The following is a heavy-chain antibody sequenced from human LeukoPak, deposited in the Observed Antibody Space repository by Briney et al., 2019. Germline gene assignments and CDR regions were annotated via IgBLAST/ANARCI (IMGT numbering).Heavy chain of an antibody. CDR1: GGSISSSNW. J-gene: IGHJ4*02. D-gene: IGHD6-13*01. V-gene: IGHV4-4*02. CDR3: ARDPAAGYYFDY. Sequence: PSETLSLTCAVSGGSISSSNWWSWVRQPPGKGLEWIGEIYHSGSTNFNPSLKSRVTISVDKSKNQFSLKLSSVTAADTAVYYCARDPAAGYYFDYWGQGTLVTVSS. CDR2: IYHSGST.